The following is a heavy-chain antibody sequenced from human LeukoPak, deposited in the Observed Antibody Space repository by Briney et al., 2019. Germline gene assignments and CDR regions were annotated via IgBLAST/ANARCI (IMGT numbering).Heavy chain of an antibody. Sequence: ASVKVSCKASGYTFTSYGISWVRQAPGQGLEWMGWISAYNGNTNYAQKLQGRVTMTTDTSTSTAYMELRSLRSCDTAVYYCARSLSYSSSWTSFDYWGQGTLVTVSS. CDR1: GYTFTSYG. J-gene: IGHJ4*02. CDR2: ISAYNGNT. CDR3: ARSLSYSSSWTSFDY. V-gene: IGHV1-18*01. D-gene: IGHD6-13*01.